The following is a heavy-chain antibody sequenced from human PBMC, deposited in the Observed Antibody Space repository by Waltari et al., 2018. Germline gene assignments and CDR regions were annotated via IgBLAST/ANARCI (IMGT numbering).Heavy chain of an antibody. CDR1: GYTFIAYG. D-gene: IGHD2-15*01. CDR2: ISGKNGDT. J-gene: IGHJ4*02. CDR3: ARAQALYCSVRSCYSPIDY. V-gene: IGHV1-18*01. Sequence: QVQLVQSGGEVKKPGASVKVSCNSSGYTFIAYGITWVRQAPGQGLEWMGWISGKNGDTNYAQKLQGRVTMTTDTSTSTTYMELRSLRSDDTAVYYCARAQALYCSVRSCYSPIDYWGQGTLVTVSS.